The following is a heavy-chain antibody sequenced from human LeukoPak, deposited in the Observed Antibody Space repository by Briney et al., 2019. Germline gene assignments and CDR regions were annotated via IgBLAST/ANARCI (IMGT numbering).Heavy chain of an antibody. CDR2: ISAYGNT. J-gene: IGHJ4*02. D-gene: IGHD2-15*01. CDR1: GYTFTIYG. V-gene: IGHV1-18*01. CDR3: ARGIIGYYFDY. Sequence: GASVKVSCKTSGYTFTIYGISWVRQAPGQGLEWMGLISAYGNTNYAQNLQGRVTMTTDTSTSTAYMELRSLRSDDTAVYYCARGIIGYYFDYWGQGTLFTVSS.